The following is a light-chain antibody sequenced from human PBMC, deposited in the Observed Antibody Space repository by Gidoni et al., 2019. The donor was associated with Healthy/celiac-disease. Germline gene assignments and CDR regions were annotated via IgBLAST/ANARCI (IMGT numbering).Light chain of an antibody. CDR1: QSISSY. V-gene: IGKV1-39*01. CDR2: AAS. Sequence: IQMTQSPSSLSASVGDRVTITCRASQSISSYLNWYQQKPGKAPKLLIYAASSLQSGVPSRFSGSGSGTDFTLTISSLQPEDFATYYCQQSYSTLPGTFGQGTKLEIK. CDR3: QQSYSTLPGT. J-gene: IGKJ2*02.